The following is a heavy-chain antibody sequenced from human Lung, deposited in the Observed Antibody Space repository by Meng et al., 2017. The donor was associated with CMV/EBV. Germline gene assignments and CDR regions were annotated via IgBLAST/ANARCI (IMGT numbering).Heavy chain of an antibody. CDR3: ARGLAPSNTNFGAPHAY. Sequence: GEXXKISCVGSGFSFDTYWMTWARQAPGKGLEWVANIKSDGIENNVLDAVKGRFTISRDNAKNALYLQMNRLRTEDTAFYYCARGLAPSNTNFGAPHAYWGQGIXVTVSS. CDR2: IKSDGIEN. CDR1: GFSFDTYW. V-gene: IGHV3-7*01. J-gene: IGHJ4*02. D-gene: IGHD3-3*01.